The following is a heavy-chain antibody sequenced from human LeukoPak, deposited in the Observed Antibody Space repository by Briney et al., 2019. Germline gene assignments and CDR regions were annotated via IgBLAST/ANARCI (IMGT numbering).Heavy chain of an antibody. CDR2: ISSSSSYI. CDR1: GFTFSSYS. V-gene: IGHV3-21*01. CDR3: ARVFSYGSGSYSAYFDY. D-gene: IGHD3-10*01. J-gene: IGHJ4*02. Sequence: PGGSLRLSCAASGFTFSSYSMNWVRQAPGKGVEGVSSISSSSSYIYYADSVKGRFTISRDNAKNSLYLQMNSLRAEDTAVYYCARVFSYGSGSYSAYFDYWGQGTLVTVSS.